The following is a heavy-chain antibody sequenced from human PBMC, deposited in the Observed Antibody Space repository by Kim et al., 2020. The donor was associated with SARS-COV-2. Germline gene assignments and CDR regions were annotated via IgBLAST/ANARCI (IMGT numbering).Heavy chain of an antibody. Sequence: KCQGRVTITADKSTSTAYMELSSLRSEDTAVYYCARVPSTAPHYYYYMDVWGKGTTVTVSS. CDR3: ARVPSTAPHYYYYMDV. V-gene: IGHV1-69*04. D-gene: IGHD2-2*01. J-gene: IGHJ6*03.